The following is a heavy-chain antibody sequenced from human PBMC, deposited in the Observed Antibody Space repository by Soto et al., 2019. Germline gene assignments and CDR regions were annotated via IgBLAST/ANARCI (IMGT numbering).Heavy chain of an antibody. J-gene: IGHJ6*02. CDR2: IKYNGDS. CDR1: GGSFSGYY. CDR3: NTAADCFYYYGMDV. Sequence: SETLSLTCAVYGGSFSGYYWTWIRQSPGKGLEWIGYIKYNGDSAYNPSLKRRDNMSMDTSKTQFSLMLYLQMNSLKTEDTAVYYCNTAADCFYYYGMDVWGQGTTVTVSS. D-gene: IGHD2-21*02. V-gene: IGHV4-34*03.